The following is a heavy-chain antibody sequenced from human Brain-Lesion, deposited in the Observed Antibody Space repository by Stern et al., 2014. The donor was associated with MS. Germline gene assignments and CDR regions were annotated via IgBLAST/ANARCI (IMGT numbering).Heavy chain of an antibody. Sequence: VQLVQSGGGLMKPGGSLRLSCVASGFTVSSTYMNWVRQAPGKGLEWVSFIYRGGDTRYGDSVKGRFTISRDTSKNTLYLQMDSLRADDTAVYYCARYCSGGSCYFHGLDVWGQGTTVTVSS. V-gene: IGHV3-53*01. CDR3: ARYCSGGSCYFHGLDV. CDR2: IYRGGDT. D-gene: IGHD2-15*01. J-gene: IGHJ6*02. CDR1: GFTVSSTY.